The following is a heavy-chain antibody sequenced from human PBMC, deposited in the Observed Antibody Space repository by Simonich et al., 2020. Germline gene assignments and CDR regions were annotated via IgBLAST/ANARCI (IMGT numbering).Heavy chain of an antibody. CDR3: ARGALTGDYYYMDV. CDR2: INTKRGGK. CDR1: GYTFTGYY. J-gene: IGHJ6*03. Sequence: QVQLVQSGAEVKKPGASVKVSCKASGYTFTGYYMHWVRQAPGQGLEWMGWINTKRGGKNYAQKFQGRVTMTRDTSISTAYMELSRLRSDDTAVYYCARGALTGDYYYMDVWGKGTTVTVSS. V-gene: IGHV1-2*02. D-gene: IGHD7-27*01.